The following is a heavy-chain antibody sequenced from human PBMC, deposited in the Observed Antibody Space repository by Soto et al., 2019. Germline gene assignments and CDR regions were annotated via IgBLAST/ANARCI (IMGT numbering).Heavy chain of an antibody. Sequence: QLHLVQSGAVVKKPGASVTVSCSASGYPVTAYYMHWVRQAPGRGLEWMGGINPATGAAKYTQTFQGRVTMTRDTSPSTVFMELSGLTSEDTAFFFWARGGGVGVAGSAAFDMWGQGTVVTVSS. J-gene: IGHJ3*02. CDR3: ARGGGVGVAGSAAFDM. CDR2: INPATGAA. D-gene: IGHD3-3*01. CDR1: GYPVTAYY. V-gene: IGHV1-2*02.